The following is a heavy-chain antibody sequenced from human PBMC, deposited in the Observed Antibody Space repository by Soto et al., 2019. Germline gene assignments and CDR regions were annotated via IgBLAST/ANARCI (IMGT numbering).Heavy chain of an antibody. V-gene: IGHV4-34*01. J-gene: IGHJ3*02. CDR1: GGSFSGDY. Sequence: QVQLQQWGAGLLKPSETLSLTCVVYGGSFSGDYWTWMRQPPGKGLEWIGEIQHGGSTNYNPSLKCMVTIAEDPSMRLFSLALSSVTAADTAVYYCAREMSFSVSSGYVRGFDIWGQGTLVTVSS. D-gene: IGHD3-22*01. CDR2: IQHGGST. CDR3: AREMSFSVSSGYVRGFDI.